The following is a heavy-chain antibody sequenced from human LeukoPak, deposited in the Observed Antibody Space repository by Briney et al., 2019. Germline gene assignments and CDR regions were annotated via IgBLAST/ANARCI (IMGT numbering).Heavy chain of an antibody. D-gene: IGHD6-19*01. CDR2: IYPGDSDT. CDR3: ARHTLTTRGSGWQIDY. CDR1: GYSFTKYW. Sequence: GESLKISCKGSGYSFTKYWIGWVRQMPGKGLEWMGIIYPGDSDTRYSPSFQGQVTISADKSISTAYLQWTSLKASDTAMYYCARHTLTTRGSGWQIDYWGQGTLVTVSS. V-gene: IGHV5-51*01. J-gene: IGHJ4*02.